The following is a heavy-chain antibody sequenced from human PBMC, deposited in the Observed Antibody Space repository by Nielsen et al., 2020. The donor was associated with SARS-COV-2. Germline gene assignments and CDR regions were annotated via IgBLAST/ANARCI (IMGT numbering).Heavy chain of an antibody. D-gene: IGHD3-10*01. CDR3: AKDGEYNEVYYYYYYMDV. CDR2: IWYDGSNK. J-gene: IGHJ6*03. V-gene: IGHV3-33*06. Sequence: GESLKISCAASGFTFSSYGMHWVRQAPGKGLEWVAVIWYDGSNKYYADSVKGRFTISRDNSKNTLYLQMNSLRAEDTAVYYCAKDGEYNEVYYYYYYMDVWGKGTTVTVSS. CDR1: GFTFSSYG.